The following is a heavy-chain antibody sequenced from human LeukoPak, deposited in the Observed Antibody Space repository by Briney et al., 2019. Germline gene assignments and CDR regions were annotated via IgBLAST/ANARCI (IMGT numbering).Heavy chain of an antibody. Sequence: ASVTVSCTPSRYTFTSYDIIWVRQATGQGLEWMGWMNPNSGSTGYAQKFQGRVTITRNTSISTAYMELSGLRSEDTAVYYCARGRSTGDPFYFECWGQGTLVTVSS. CDR3: ARGRSTGDPFYFEC. CDR2: MNPNSGST. CDR1: RYTFTSYD. V-gene: IGHV1-8*03. J-gene: IGHJ4*02.